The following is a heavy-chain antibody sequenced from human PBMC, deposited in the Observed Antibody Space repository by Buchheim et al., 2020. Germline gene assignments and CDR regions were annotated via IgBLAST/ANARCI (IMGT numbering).Heavy chain of an antibody. J-gene: IGHJ5*01. Sequence: QVQLQESGPGLVKPSGTLSLTCAVSGGSITSSHWWTWVRQSPGKGLEWIGEIYHTGSTNYRPSLASRVTILVDRSKNQFSLTLRSVTAADTGFYYCARDPSSSATFDSWGQGTL. CDR2: IYHTGST. V-gene: IGHV4-4*02. CDR3: ARDPSSSATFDS. CDR1: GGSITSSHW. D-gene: IGHD2-2*01.